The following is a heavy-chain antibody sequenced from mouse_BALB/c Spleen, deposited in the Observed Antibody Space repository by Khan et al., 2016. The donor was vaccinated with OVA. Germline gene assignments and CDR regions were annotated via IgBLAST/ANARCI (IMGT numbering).Heavy chain of an antibody. Sequence: VQLKQSGAELVRPGALVKLSCKASDFNIKDYYMHWVKQRPEQGLEWIGWIDPENGETVYDPKFQGKANMTADTSSNTAYLQLSSLTSEDTAVXYCARSGYSAWFAYWGQGTLVTVSA. CDR2: IDPENGET. CDR3: ARSGYSAWFAY. J-gene: IGHJ3*01. CDR1: DFNIKDYY. V-gene: IGHV14-1*02.